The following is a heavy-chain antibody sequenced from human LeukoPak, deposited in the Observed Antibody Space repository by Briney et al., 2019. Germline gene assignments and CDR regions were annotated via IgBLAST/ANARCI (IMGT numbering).Heavy chain of an antibody. V-gene: IGHV3-23*01. Sequence: SGGSLRLSCAASGFTFSSCAMSWVRQAPGKGLEWVSAIGGDAVSTYYADSVKGRFSISRDNSKNTLYLQMNSLRADDTAVYYCAKDLWKADYWGQGTLVTVSS. D-gene: IGHD3-3*01. CDR3: AKDLWKADY. CDR1: GFTFSSCA. J-gene: IGHJ4*02. CDR2: IGGDAVST.